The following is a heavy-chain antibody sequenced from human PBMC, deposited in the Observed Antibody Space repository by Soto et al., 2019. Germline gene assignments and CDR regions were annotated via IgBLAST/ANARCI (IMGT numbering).Heavy chain of an antibody. CDR1: GFTFDDYA. Sequence: LRLSCAASGFTFDDYAMHWVRQAPGKGLEWVSGISWNSGSIGYADSVKGRFTISRDNAKNSLYLQMNSLRAEDTALYYCAKDDYAARGYGMDVWGQGTTVTVSS. J-gene: IGHJ6*02. CDR2: ISWNSGSI. D-gene: IGHD4-17*01. V-gene: IGHV3-9*01. CDR3: AKDDYAARGYGMDV.